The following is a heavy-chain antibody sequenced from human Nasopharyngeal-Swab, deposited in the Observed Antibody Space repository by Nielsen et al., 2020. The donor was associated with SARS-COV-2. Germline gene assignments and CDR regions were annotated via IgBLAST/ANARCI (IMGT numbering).Heavy chain of an antibody. J-gene: IGHJ5*02. CDR1: GFSFSSYA. CDR3: ARDHCSGCSCYRFDP. Sequence: GESLKISCAASGFSFSSYAMSWVRQAPGKGLEWVSAISGSGAATYYGDSVKGRFSIFRDSSNNTLYLQMNSLRAEDTAVYYCARDHCSGCSCYRFDPWGQGTLFTVSS. CDR2: ISGSGAAT. V-gene: IGHV3-23*01. D-gene: IGHD2-15*01.